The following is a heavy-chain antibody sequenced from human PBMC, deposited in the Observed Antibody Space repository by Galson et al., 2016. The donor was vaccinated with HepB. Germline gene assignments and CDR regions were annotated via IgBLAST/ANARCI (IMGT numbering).Heavy chain of an antibody. V-gene: IGHV3-48*02. Sequence: SLRLSCTASGFTFSSYTMNWVRQAPGQGLEWVSYISSSSSTIYYAHYVKGRFTITRDTAKNSLYLQMNSLRDEDTAVYYCARTQFSRGYLYLDLWGRGTLVTVSS. CDR2: ISSSSSTI. D-gene: IGHD6-6*01. CDR1: GFTFSSYT. CDR3: ARTQFSRGYLYLDL. J-gene: IGHJ2*01.